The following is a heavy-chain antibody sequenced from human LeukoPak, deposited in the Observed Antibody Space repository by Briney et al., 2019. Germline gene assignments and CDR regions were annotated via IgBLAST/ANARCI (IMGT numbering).Heavy chain of an antibody. Sequence: SETLSLTCAVSGGSISSSNWWSWVRQPPGKGLEWIGEIYHSGSTNYNPSLKSRVTISVDKSKNQFSLKLSSVTAADTAVYYCAKLRMRQLVLFAFDIWGQGTMVTVSS. J-gene: IGHJ3*02. CDR2: IYHSGST. CDR3: AKLRMRQLVLFAFDI. D-gene: IGHD6-13*01. CDR1: GGSISSSNW. V-gene: IGHV4-4*02.